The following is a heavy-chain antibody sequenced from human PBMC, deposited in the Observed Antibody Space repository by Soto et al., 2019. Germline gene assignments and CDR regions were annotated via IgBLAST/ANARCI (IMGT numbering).Heavy chain of an antibody. V-gene: IGHV5-10-1*01. D-gene: IGHD3-10*01. CDR1: GDSFTSYW. Sequence: GESLKISCKGSGDSFTSYWISWVRQMPGKGLEWMGRIDPSDSYTNYSPSFQGHVTISADKSISTAYLQWSSLKASDTAMYYCASTYYYGSESYYYGMDVWGQGTTVTVSS. J-gene: IGHJ6*02. CDR3: ASTYYYGSESYYYGMDV. CDR2: IDPSDSYT.